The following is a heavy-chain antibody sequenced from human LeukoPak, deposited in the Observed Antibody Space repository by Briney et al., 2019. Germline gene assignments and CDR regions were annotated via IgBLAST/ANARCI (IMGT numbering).Heavy chain of an antibody. D-gene: IGHD3-22*01. Sequence: ASVKLSCKAFGYTFTSNYMHWVRQAPGQGPAWMGVISPSGGSTTYAQKLQGRVTMTTDTSTSTAYMELRSLRSDDTAVYYCASLKNSYDSSGYLVTDAFDIWGQGTMVTVSS. V-gene: IGHV1-46*01. CDR1: GYTFTSNY. CDR3: ASLKNSYDSSGYLVTDAFDI. J-gene: IGHJ3*02. CDR2: ISPSGGST.